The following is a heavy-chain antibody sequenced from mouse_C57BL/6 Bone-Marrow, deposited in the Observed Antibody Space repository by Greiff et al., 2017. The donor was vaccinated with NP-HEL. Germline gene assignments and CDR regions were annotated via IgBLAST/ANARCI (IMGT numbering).Heavy chain of an antibody. CDR1: GYTFTSYW. CDR3: ARSRVYGSSFFDY. J-gene: IGHJ2*01. Sequence: QVQLQQPGAELVKPGASVKLSCKASGYTFTSYWMQWVKQRPGQGLEWIGEIDPSDSYTNYNQKFKGKATLTVDTSSSTAYMQLSSLTSEDSAVYYCARSRVYGSSFFDYWGQGTTLTVSS. CDR2: IDPSDSYT. V-gene: IGHV1-50*01. D-gene: IGHD1-1*01.